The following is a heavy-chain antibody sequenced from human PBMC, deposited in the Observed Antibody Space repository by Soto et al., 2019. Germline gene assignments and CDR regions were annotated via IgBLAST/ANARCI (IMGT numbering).Heavy chain of an antibody. CDR1: GGSVSSGSYY. CDR3: ARQSLPVQLERRWRKVFAWFDP. V-gene: IGHV4-61*01. J-gene: IGHJ5*02. CDR2: IYYSGST. Sequence: QVQLQESGPGLVKPSETLSLTCTVSGGSVSSGSYYWSWIRQPPGKGLEWIGYIYYSGSTNYNPSLKSRVTIAVDTSKNQFSLKLSSVTASDTAVYYWARQSLPVQLERRWRKVFAWFDPWGQGTLVTVSS. D-gene: IGHD1-1*01.